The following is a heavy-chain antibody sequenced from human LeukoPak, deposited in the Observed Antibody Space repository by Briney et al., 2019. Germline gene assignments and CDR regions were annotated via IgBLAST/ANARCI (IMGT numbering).Heavy chain of an antibody. Sequence: SETLSLTCTISGGSISISSYSWGWIRQPPGKGLEWIGTIYHSGTTYYSPSLKSRVTISIHPSKNQFSLKLSSVTAADTAVYYCAKQKNYGDYCFDYWGQGTLVTVSS. J-gene: IGHJ4*02. D-gene: IGHD4-17*01. CDR1: GGSISISSYS. CDR3: AKQKNYGDYCFDY. CDR2: IYHSGTT. V-gene: IGHV4-39*01.